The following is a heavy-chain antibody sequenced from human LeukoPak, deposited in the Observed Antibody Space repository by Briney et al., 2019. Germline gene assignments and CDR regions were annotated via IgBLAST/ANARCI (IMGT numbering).Heavy chain of an antibody. CDR2: INPNSGGT. Sequence: ASVKVSCKASGYTFTGCYMHWVRQAPGQGLGWMGWINPNSGGTNYAQKFQGRVTMTRDTSIGTAYMELSRLRSDDTAVYYCARDSDIVATIGPLRYYMDVWGKGTTVTVSS. V-gene: IGHV1-2*02. J-gene: IGHJ6*03. CDR3: ARDSDIVATIGPLRYYMDV. D-gene: IGHD5-12*01. CDR1: GYTFTGCY.